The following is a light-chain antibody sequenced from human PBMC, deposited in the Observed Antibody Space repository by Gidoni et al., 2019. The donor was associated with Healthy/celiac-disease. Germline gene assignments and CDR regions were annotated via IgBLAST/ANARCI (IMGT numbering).Light chain of an antibody. Sequence: QMTQPPSSLSASVGDRVTIPCRASQSISSYLDWYQQKPGKAPKLLIYAASSLQSGVPSRFSGSGSGTDFTLTISSLQPEDFATYYCQQAYSTPPAFGGGTKVEIK. CDR3: QQAYSTPPA. CDR2: AAS. V-gene: IGKV1-39*01. J-gene: IGKJ4*01. CDR1: QSISSY.